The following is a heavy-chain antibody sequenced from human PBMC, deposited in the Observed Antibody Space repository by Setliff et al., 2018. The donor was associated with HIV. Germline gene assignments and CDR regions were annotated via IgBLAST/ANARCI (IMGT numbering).Heavy chain of an antibody. D-gene: IGHD2-2*01. V-gene: IGHV1-18*01. J-gene: IGHJ5*02. CDR3: VRGHCNSDKCWYTWFDP. CDR1: NYTLINYG. CDR2: IGSYSGYT. Sequence: GASVKVSCKASNYTLINYGVSWVRQAPGQGLEWMGWIGSYSGYTIYAQKFQDRLTMTTDTSTTTASMELRSLRSDDTAVYYCVRGHCNSDKCWYTWFDPWGQGTLVTVS.